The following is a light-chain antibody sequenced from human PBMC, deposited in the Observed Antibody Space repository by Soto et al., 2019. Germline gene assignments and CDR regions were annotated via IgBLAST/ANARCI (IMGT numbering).Light chain of an antibody. CDR3: QQYNNWTYT. CDR1: QSVRSN. CDR2: GAS. Sequence: EIVMTQSPATLSVSPGERATLSCRASQSVRSNLAWYQQKPGQAPRLLIYGASTRATGIPARFSGSRSGKEFTLTISRLQSEDFAVYYCQQYNNWTYTFGQGTKLEVK. J-gene: IGKJ2*01. V-gene: IGKV3-15*01.